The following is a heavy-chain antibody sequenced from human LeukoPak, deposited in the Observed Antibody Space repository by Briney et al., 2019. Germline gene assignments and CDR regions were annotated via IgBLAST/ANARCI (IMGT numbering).Heavy chain of an antibody. J-gene: IGHJ4*02. CDR2: LHADGNEK. V-gene: IGHV3-7*03. D-gene: IGHD3-22*01. CDR1: GFSLSGYW. Sequence: GGSLRLSCAAYGFSLSGYWMSWVRQAPGKGLEWVARLHADGNEKYFVHSVKGRFTVSRDNAKNSLYLQMNSLRVEDTAVYYCARDQGYYDSSGYYPYYLDYWGQGNLVTVS. CDR3: ARDQGYYDSSGYYPYYLDY.